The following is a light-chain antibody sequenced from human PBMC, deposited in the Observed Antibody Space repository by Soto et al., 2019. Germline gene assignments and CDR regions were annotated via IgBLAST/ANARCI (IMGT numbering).Light chain of an antibody. CDR3: QQRSNWPIT. V-gene: IGKV3D-20*02. J-gene: IGKJ5*01. CDR1: QSVSSIY. Sequence: EIVLTQSPGTLSLSPGERATLSCRASQSVSSIYLAWYQQKPCQAPSLLIYATSSRATGIPDRFSGSGSGTDFTLTVSNLESEDFAVYDCQQRSNWPITVGQGTRLEIK. CDR2: ATS.